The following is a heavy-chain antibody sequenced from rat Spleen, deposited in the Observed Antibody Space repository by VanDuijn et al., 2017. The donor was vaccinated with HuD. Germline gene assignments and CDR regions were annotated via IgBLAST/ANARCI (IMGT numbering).Heavy chain of an antibody. J-gene: IGHJ2*01. CDR3: ARQDYNNYGYFDY. D-gene: IGHD1-10*01. V-gene: IGHV5-31*01. CDR1: GFTFNNYW. CDR2: ITNTGRTT. Sequence: EVQLMESGGGLVQPGRSLRLSCVASGFTFNNYWMTWIRQAPGKGLEWVASITNTGRTTYYPDSVKGRFTISRDTAKSTLYRQRDSLRSDDTATYYCARQDYNNYGYFDYWGQGVMVTVSS.